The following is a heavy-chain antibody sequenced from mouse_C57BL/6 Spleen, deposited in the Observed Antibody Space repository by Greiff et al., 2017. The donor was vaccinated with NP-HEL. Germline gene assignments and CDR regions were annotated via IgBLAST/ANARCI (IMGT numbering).Heavy chain of an antibody. Sequence: EVQRVESGGGLVKPGGSLKLSCAASGFTFSSYTMSWVRQTPEKRLEWVATISGGGGNTYYPDSVKGRFTISRDNAKNTLYLQMSSLRSEDTALYYCARQGLLSPFDYWGQGTTLTVSS. V-gene: IGHV5-9*01. CDR1: GFTFSSYT. D-gene: IGHD2-13*01. CDR2: ISGGGGNT. J-gene: IGHJ2*01. CDR3: ARQGLLSPFDY.